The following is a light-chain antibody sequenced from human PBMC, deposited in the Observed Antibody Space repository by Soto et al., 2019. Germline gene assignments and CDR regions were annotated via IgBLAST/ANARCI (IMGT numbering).Light chain of an antibody. V-gene: IGKV1-39*01. CDR1: QSISIF. CDR3: QQSYSAPYT. J-gene: IGKJ2*01. CDR2: VAS. Sequence: DIQVTQSPSSLSASIGDRVTITCRASQSISIFLNWYQQKPGKAPNLLIYVASNLQTGVPSRFSGSGSGTDFSLTISSLQHEDVATYYCQQSYSAPYTFGQGTTLEIK.